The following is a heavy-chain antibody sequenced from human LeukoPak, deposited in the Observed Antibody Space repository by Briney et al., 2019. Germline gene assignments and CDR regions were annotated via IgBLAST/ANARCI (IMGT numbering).Heavy chain of an antibody. CDR2: IYYSGST. V-gene: IGHV4-59*01. CDR1: GGSISSYY. Sequence: PSETLSLTCTVSGGSISSYYWSWIRQPPGKGLGWIGYIYYSGSTNYNPSLKSRVTISVDTSKNQFSLKLSSVTAADTAVYYCACSIAAAGMGENWFDPWGQGTLVTVSS. J-gene: IGHJ5*02. CDR3: ACSIAAAGMGENWFDP. D-gene: IGHD6-13*01.